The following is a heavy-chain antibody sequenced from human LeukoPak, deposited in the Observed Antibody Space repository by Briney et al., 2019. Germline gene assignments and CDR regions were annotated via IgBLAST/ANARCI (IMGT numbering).Heavy chain of an antibody. D-gene: IGHD6-19*01. V-gene: IGHV4-59*01. J-gene: IGHJ6*03. CDR1: DGSISSYY. CDR2: VSYSGTT. CDR3: ARFRSAEAGTYNDYYMDV. Sequence: SETLSLTCTVSDGSISSYYWSWIRLPPGKGLEYIGYVSYSGTTNYNPSLKSRLTISLDTSKNQISLRLSSVTAADTAVYYCARFRSAEAGTYNDYYMDVWGKGTTVTVSS.